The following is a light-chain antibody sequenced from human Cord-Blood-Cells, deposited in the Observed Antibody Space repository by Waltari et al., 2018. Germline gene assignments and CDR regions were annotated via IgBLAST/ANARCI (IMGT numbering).Light chain of an antibody. CDR2: KAS. J-gene: IGKJ2*03. Sequence: IQITQSPSTLSASVEDNVTITCRASQSISSWLAWYQQKPGKAPKLLIYKASSLESGVPSRFSGSGSGTEFTLTISSLQPDDFATYYCQQYNSYPYSFGQGTKLEIK. V-gene: IGKV1-5*03. CDR3: QQYNSYPYS. CDR1: QSISSW.